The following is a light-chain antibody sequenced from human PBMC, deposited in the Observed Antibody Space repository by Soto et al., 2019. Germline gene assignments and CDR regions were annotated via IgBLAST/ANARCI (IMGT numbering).Light chain of an antibody. Sequence: DIQMTQSPSTLSASVGDRVTITCRASQSISSWLAWYQQKPGKAPKFLIYDASSLESGVPSRFSGSGSGTEFTLTINSLQPDDFATYYCQQYDSYSGYTFGRGTKLEIK. J-gene: IGKJ2*01. CDR1: QSISSW. CDR3: QQYDSYSGYT. CDR2: DAS. V-gene: IGKV1-5*01.